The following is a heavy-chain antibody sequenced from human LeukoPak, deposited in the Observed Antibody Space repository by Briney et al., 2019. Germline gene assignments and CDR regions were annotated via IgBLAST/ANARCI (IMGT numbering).Heavy chain of an antibody. CDR1: GYSFTSYW. J-gene: IGHJ4*02. V-gene: IGHV5-51*01. CDR2: FYPGDSTI. Sequence: GESLKISCKASGYSFTSYWIGWVRQMPGKGPEWMCIFYPGDSTIRYSPTFQGQVTISADKSISTAYLQWTGLKASDTAMYYCARQGDGYSYATDYWGQGTLVTVSS. CDR3: ARQGDGYSYATDY. D-gene: IGHD5-24*01.